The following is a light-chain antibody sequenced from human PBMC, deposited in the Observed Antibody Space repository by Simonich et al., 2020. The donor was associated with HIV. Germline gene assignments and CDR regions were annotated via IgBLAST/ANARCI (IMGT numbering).Light chain of an antibody. CDR1: QSVSSN. CDR3: QQYNTWPPAYT. CDR2: GAS. J-gene: IGKJ2*01. Sequence: ERVMTQSPATLSVSPGERATLSCRASQSVSSNLAWYQQKPGQAPRLLICGASTRATGIPARFSGSGSGTEFTLTISSLQSEDFAVYYCQQYNTWPPAYTFGQRTKLEIK. V-gene: IGKV3-15*01.